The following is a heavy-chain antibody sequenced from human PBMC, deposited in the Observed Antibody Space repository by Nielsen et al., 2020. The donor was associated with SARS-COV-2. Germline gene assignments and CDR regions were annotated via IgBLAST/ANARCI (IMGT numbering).Heavy chain of an antibody. D-gene: IGHD3-16*01. CDR2: ISYDGSNK. J-gene: IGHJ4*02. V-gene: IGHV3-30*18. CDR1: GFTFSSYG. Sequence: GESLKISCAASGFTFSSYGMHWVRQAPGKGLEWVAVISYDGSNKYYADSVKGRFTISRDNSKNTLYLQMNSLRAEDTAVYYCAKDCDYVSSPSLNWYFDYWGQGTLVTVSS. CDR3: AKDCDYVSSPSLNWYFDY.